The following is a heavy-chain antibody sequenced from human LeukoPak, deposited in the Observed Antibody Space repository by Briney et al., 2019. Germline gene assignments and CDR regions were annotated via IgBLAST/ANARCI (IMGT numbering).Heavy chain of an antibody. CDR1: GFTFSSYA. D-gene: IGHD3-10*01. J-gene: IGHJ6*02. CDR3: AKGSFMVRFYGMDV. CDR2: ISGSGSST. V-gene: IGHV3-23*01. Sequence: GGSLRLSCAASGFTFSSYAMSWVRQAPGKGLEWVSAISGSGSSTYYADSVKGRFTISRDNSKNTLYLQMNSLRAEDTAVYYCAKGSFMVRFYGMDVWGQGTTVTVSS.